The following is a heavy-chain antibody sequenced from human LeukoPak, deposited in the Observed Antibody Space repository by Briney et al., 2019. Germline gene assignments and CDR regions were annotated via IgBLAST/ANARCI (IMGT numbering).Heavy chain of an antibody. CDR3: ARDPTGTTMEALPFDY. D-gene: IGHD1-1*01. J-gene: IGHJ4*02. Sequence: ASVKVSCKASGYTFTSYGISWVRQAPGQGLEGMGWISAYNGNTNYAQKLQGRVTMTTDTSTSTAYMELRSLRSDDTAVYYCARDPTGTTMEALPFDYWGQGTVVTVSS. CDR1: GYTFTSYG. V-gene: IGHV1-18*01. CDR2: ISAYNGNT.